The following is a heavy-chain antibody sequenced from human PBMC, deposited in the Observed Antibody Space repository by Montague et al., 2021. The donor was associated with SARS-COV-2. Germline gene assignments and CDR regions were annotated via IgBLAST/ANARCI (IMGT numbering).Heavy chain of an antibody. CDR3: ARAPPGYWGFVVVVAAHFDY. Sequence: SETLSLTCTASGGSISGSSYYWGWIRQPPGKGLEWIGSIYYSGSTYYNPSLKSRVTISVDTSKNQFSLKLRSVTAADTAVYYCARAPPGYWGFVVVVAAHFDYWGQGTLVTVSS. CDR1: GGSISGSSYY. J-gene: IGHJ4*02. CDR2: IYYSGST. D-gene: IGHD2-15*01. V-gene: IGHV4-39*07.